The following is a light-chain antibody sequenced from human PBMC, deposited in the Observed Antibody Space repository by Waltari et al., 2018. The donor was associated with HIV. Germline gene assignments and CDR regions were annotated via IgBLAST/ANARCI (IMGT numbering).Light chain of an antibody. CDR1: TGAVTSGHY. CDR3: LVSYSDTYV. V-gene: IGLV7-46*01. J-gene: IGLJ1*01. Sequence: QAVVTQEPSVTVSPGGTVTLPCGSSTGAVTSGHYPYWFQQKPGQAPRTLIYDTSNKHSWTPARFSGSLLGGKAALTLSGAQPEDEAEYYCLVSYSDTYVFGTGTKVTVL. CDR2: DTS.